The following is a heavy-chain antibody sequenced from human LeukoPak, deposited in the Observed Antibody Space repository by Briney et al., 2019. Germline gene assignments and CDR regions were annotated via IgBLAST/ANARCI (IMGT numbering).Heavy chain of an antibody. J-gene: IGHJ4*02. V-gene: IGHV4-38-2*02. D-gene: IGHD6-6*01. Sequence: SETLSLTCTVSGYSISSGYYWGWIRQPPGKGLEWIGSIYHSGSVYYTPSLKSRVTISVDTSKNQFSLKLSSVTAADTAVYYCARERSSSSDYWGQGTLVTVSS. CDR2: IYHSGSV. CDR3: ARERSSSSDY. CDR1: GYSISSGYY.